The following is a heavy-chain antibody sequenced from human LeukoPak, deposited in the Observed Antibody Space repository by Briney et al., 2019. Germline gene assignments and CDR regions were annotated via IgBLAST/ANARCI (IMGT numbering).Heavy chain of an antibody. Sequence: ASETLSLTCTVSGGSISSYYWSWIRQPPGKGLEWVGYLFYTGSTNYNPSLKSRVTVSVDTSKNQVSLKLSSVTAADTAVYYCARGFRMLRGIDAFDIWGQGTMVTVSS. J-gene: IGHJ3*02. D-gene: IGHD3-16*01. V-gene: IGHV4-59*01. CDR1: GGSISSYY. CDR2: LFYTGST. CDR3: ARGFRMLRGIDAFDI.